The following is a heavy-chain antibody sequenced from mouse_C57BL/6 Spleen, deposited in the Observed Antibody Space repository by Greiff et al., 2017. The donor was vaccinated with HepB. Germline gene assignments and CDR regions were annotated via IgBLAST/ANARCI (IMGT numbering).Heavy chain of an antibody. CDR3: ARQNHFDY. V-gene: IGHV5-17*01. CDR2: ISSGSSTI. Sequence: EVKLVESGGGLVKPGGSLKLSCAASGFTFSDYGMHWVRQAPEKGLEWVAYISSGSSTIYYADTVKGRFTISRDNAKNTLFLQMTSLRSEDTAMYYCARQNHFDYWGQGTTLTVSS. J-gene: IGHJ2*01. CDR1: GFTFSDYG.